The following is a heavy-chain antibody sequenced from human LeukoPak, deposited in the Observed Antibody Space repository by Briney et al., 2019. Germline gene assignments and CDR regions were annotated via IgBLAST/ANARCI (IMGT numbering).Heavy chain of an antibody. CDR3: AKDGCSGGSCSMDY. V-gene: IGHV3-30*18. CDR2: ISYDGSNK. CDR1: GFTSSSYG. J-gene: IGHJ4*02. Sequence: GGSLRLSCAASGFTSSSYGMHWVRQAPGKGLEWVAVISYDGSNKYYADSVKGRFTISRDNSKNTLYLQMNSLRAEDTAVYYCAKDGCSGGSCSMDYWGQGTLVTVSS. D-gene: IGHD2-15*01.